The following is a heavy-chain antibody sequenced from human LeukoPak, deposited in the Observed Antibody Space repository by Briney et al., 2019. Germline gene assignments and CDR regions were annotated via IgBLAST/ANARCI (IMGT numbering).Heavy chain of an antibody. Sequence: GGSLRLSCAASGFTFRSYWMSWVRQAPGKGLEWVANIKEDGSEKYYVDAVKGRFTISRDNAKNSLYLQMNSLRAEDTAVYYCANLYVAVAGTDYWGQGTLVTVSS. CDR2: IKEDGSEK. CDR3: ANLYVAVAGTDY. V-gene: IGHV3-7*03. CDR1: GFTFRSYW. J-gene: IGHJ4*02. D-gene: IGHD6-19*01.